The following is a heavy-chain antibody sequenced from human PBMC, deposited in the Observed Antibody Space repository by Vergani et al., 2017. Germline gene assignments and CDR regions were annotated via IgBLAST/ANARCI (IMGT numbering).Heavy chain of an antibody. D-gene: IGHD2-15*01. CDR1: GSTFSSYA. J-gene: IGHJ6*03. V-gene: IGHV3-23*01. CDR2: ISGSGGST. Sequence: EVQLLESGGGLVQPGGSLRLSCAASGSTFSSYAMSWVRQAPGKGLEWVSAISGSGGSTYYADSVKGRFTISRDNSKNTLYLQMNSLRAEDTAVYYCAKDVVVVVAATKYDYYYYMDVWGKGTTVTVSS. CDR3: AKDVVVVVAATKYDYYYYMDV.